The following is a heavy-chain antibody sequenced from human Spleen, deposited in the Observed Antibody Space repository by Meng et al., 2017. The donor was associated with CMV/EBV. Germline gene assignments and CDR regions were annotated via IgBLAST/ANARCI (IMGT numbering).Heavy chain of an antibody. V-gene: IGHV4-34*01. Sequence: GSLSGYHWSWIRQPPGKGLEWIGDVNHSGGTKYNPSLKSRVTISIDTSNNQFSLNLTSVTAADTALYYCTRQPRATTYYYHGGWFDPWGQGTLVTVSS. CDR1: GSLSGYH. J-gene: IGHJ5*02. CDR3: TRQPRATTYYYHGGWFDP. CDR2: VNHSGGT. D-gene: IGHD3-22*01.